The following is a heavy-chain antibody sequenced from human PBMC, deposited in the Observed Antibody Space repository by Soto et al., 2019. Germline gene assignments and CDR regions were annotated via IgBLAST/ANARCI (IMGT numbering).Heavy chain of an antibody. D-gene: IGHD2-15*01. V-gene: IGHV1-69*13. CDR3: ASATGSGGDDFDY. Sequence: SVKVSCKASGGTFSSYAISWVRQAPGQGLEWMGGIIPIFGTANYAQKFQGRVTITADESTSTAYMELSSLRSEDTAVYYCASATGSGGDDFDYWGQGTLVTVSS. CDR2: IIPIFGTA. J-gene: IGHJ4*02. CDR1: GGTFSSYA.